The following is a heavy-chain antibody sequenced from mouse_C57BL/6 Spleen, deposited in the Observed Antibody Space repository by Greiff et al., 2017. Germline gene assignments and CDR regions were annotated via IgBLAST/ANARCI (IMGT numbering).Heavy chain of an antibody. Sequence: EVQLQQSGAELVRPGASVKLSCTASGFNIKDYYMHWVKQRPEQGLEWIGRIDPEDGDTEYAPKFQGKATMTADTSSNTAYLQLSSLTSEYTAVYYCTTCRGWLLPSWWYFDVWGTGTTVTVSS. J-gene: IGHJ1*03. V-gene: IGHV14-1*01. D-gene: IGHD2-3*01. CDR3: TTCRGWLLPSWWYFDV. CDR2: IDPEDGDT. CDR1: GFNIKDYY.